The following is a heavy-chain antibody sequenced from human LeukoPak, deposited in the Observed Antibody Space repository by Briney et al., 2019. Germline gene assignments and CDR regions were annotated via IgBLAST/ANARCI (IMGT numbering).Heavy chain of an antibody. V-gene: IGHV3-21*06. CDR2: ISNSTADI. CDR3: ARDRGSGWFGDLAY. J-gene: IGHJ4*02. Sequence: GGSLRLYCEASGFTFSSFSMIWVGQTPGLGWEWVSSISNSTADIYYADSVKGRFTSSRDNAKTSLYLEMNSLRAEDAGVYFCARDRGSGWFGDLAYWGQGTLVTVSS. D-gene: IGHD6-19*01. CDR1: GFTFSSFS.